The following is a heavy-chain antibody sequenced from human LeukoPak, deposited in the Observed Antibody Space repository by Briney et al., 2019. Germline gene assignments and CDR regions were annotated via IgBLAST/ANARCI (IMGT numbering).Heavy chain of an antibody. J-gene: IGHJ5*02. CDR1: GFTFSSYA. D-gene: IGHD6-13*01. CDR2: ISGSGGST. Sequence: PGGTLRLSCAASGFTFSSYAMSWVRQAPGKGLEWVSAISGSGGSTYYADSVKDRFSISRDNSKNTLYLQMHSHSAKDAAVYYCAKGGSSSWYAYNWFGPWGQGTLVTGSS. V-gene: IGHV3-23*01. CDR3: AKGGSSSWYAYNWFGP.